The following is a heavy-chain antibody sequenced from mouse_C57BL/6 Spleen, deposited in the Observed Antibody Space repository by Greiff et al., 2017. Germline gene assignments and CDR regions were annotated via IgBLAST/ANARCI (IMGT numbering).Heavy chain of an antibody. CDR2: IDPSDSYT. CDR3: ARHDGYRFAY. Sequence: QVQLQQPGAELVMPGASVKLSCKASGYTFTSYWMHWVKQRPGQGLEWIGEIDPSDSYTNYNQKFKGKSTLTVDKSSSTAYMQLSSLTSEDSAVYYCARHDGYRFAYWGQGTLVTVSA. CDR1: GYTFTSYW. V-gene: IGHV1-69*01. J-gene: IGHJ3*01. D-gene: IGHD2-3*01.